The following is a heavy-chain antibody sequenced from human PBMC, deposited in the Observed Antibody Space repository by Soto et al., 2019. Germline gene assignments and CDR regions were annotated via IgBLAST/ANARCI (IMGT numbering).Heavy chain of an antibody. V-gene: IGHV3-53*04. CDR2: IYSGGRT. CDR3: ARDLRNLNYYYTDV. J-gene: IGHJ6*03. CDR1: GFTVSSNY. D-gene: IGHD4-4*01. Sequence: GGSLRLSCAASGFTVSSNYMSWVRQAPGKGLEWVSVIYSGGRTYYADSVKGRFTISRHNSKNTLYLQMNSLRAEDTAVYYCARDLRNLNYYYTDVWGKGITVTVSS.